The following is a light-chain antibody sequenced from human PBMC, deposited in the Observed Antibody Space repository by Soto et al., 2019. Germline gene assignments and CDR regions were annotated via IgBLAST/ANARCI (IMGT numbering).Light chain of an antibody. CDR3: SSYAGSNNFYV. Sequence: QSVLSHPRSACWSPGRSVTIACTGTSSDVGAYPYVSWYQHHPGNAPKLMIFEVTKRPSGVPDRFSGSKSGNTASLTVSGLQAEDEPYYYCSSYAGSNNFYVFGTGTKVTVL. V-gene: IGLV2-8*01. J-gene: IGLJ1*01. CDR1: SSDVGAYPY. CDR2: EVT.